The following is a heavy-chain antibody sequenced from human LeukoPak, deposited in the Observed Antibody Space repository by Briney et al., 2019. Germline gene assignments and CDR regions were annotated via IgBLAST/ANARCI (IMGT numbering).Heavy chain of an antibody. CDR3: TTDPAIRRDGYNGYY. CDR2: IKSKTDGGTT. J-gene: IGHJ4*02. Sequence: PGGSLRLSCAASGFTFSNAWMSWVRQAPGKGLEWVGRIKSKTDGGTTDYAAPVKGRFTISRDDSKNTLYLQMNSLKTEDTAVYYCTTDPAIRRDGYNGYYWGQGTLVTVSS. V-gene: IGHV3-15*01. D-gene: IGHD5-24*01. CDR1: GFTFSNAW.